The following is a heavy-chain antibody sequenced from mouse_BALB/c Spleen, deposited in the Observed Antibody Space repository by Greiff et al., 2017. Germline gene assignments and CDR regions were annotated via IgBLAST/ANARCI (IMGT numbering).Heavy chain of an antibody. J-gene: IGHJ2*01. CDR2: ISSGSSTI. CDR3: ARHGCTAVVGDY. CDR1: GFTFSSFG. V-gene: IGHV5-17*02. Sequence: EVKLMESGGGLVQPGGSRKLSCAASGFTFSSFGMHWVRQAPEKGLEWVAYISSGSSTIYYADTVKGRFTISRDNPKNTLFLQMTSLRSEDTAMYYCARHGCTAVVGDYWGQGTTLTVSS. D-gene: IGHD1-1*01.